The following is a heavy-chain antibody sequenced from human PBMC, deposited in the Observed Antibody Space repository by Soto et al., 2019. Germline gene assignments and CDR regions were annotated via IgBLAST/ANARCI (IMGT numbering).Heavy chain of an antibody. Sequence: QLHLVQSGAVVKKPGASVTVSCSASGYPVTAYYMHWVRQAPGRGLEWMGGINPATGAAKYTQTFRGRVTMARDTSTSTVFMELGGLTSEDTAVFYCARGGGVGVAGSAAFDMWGQGTVVTVSS. J-gene: IGHJ3*02. CDR3: ARGGGVGVAGSAAFDM. CDR1: GYPVTAYY. V-gene: IGHV1-2*02. CDR2: INPATGAA. D-gene: IGHD3-3*01.